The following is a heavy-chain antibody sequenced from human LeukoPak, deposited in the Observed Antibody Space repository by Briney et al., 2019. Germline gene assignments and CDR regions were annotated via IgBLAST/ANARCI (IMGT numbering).Heavy chain of an antibody. J-gene: IGHJ4*02. D-gene: IGHD2-21*01. CDR1: GFTLSTYW. V-gene: IGHV3-74*01. CDR2: INSDGSSS. Sequence: PGGSLRLSCAASGFTLSTYWMHWLRQSPGEGLVWVSRINSDGSSSAYADSVKGRFTISRDNAKNTLSLQMNSLRAEDTAVYYCARDPDSYHSVAYYSFFDYWGQGILVTVSS. CDR3: ARDPDSYHSVAYYSFFDY.